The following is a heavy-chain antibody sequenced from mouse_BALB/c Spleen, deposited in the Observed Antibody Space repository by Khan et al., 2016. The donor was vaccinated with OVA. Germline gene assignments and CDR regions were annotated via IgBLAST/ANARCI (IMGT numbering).Heavy chain of an antibody. CDR1: GYTFGSYW. D-gene: IGHD2-2*01. V-gene: IGHV1-9*01. J-gene: IGHJ3*01. CDR3: ARGGYGGFAY. Sequence: QVQLQQSGGDLMKPGASVKISCKATGYTFGSYWIEWVKQRPGHGLEWIGQIFPGSVSTTYNEKFKGKATFTADTSSNTAYMQLSSLTSEDSAVYYCARGGYGGFAYWGQGTLVTVSA. CDR2: IFPGSVST.